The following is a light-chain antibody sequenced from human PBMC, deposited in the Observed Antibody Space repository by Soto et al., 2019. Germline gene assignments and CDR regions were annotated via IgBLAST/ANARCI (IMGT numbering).Light chain of an antibody. CDR2: VNS. CDR3: QSYDSSLSAVV. CDR1: SSNIGAGYD. V-gene: IGLV1-40*01. Sequence: QSVLTQPPSVSGAPGQRVTISCTGSSSNIGAGYDVHWYQQLPGTAPKLLIYVNSNRPSGVPDRFSGSKSGTSASLAITGLQAEDEADYYCQSYDSSLSAVVFGGGTKLTDL. J-gene: IGLJ2*01.